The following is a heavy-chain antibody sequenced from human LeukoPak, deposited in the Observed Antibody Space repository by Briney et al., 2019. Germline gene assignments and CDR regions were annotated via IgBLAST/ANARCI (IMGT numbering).Heavy chain of an antibody. CDR1: GGSISSGGYY. Sequence: SETLSLTCTVSGGSISSGGYYWSWIRQHPGKGLEWIGYIYYSGSTYYNPSLKSRVTISVGTSKNQFSQKLSSVTAAETAVYYWAEEAAPDYYYYYMDVWGKGTTVTVSS. CDR2: IYYSGST. J-gene: IGHJ6*03. V-gene: IGHV4-31*03. CDR3: AEEAAPDYYYYYMDV.